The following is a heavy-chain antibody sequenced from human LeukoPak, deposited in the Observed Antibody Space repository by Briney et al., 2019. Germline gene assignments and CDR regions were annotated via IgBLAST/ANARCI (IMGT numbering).Heavy chain of an antibody. CDR1: GFTFSSYG. CDR2: IRDTGKNT. V-gene: IGHV3-30*02. CDR3: AKDSGTWNVDY. J-gene: IGHJ4*02. Sequence: GGSLRLSCAASGFTFSSYGMHWVRQAPGKVLEWVAFIRDTGKNTYYADSVKGRFTISRDTSKNTLYLQMNSLRTEDTSVYYCAKDSGTWNVDYWGQGTLVTVSS. D-gene: IGHD1-1*01.